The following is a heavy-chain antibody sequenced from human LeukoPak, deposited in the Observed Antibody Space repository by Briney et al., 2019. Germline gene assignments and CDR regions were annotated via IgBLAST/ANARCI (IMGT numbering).Heavy chain of an antibody. CDR1: GLTFDDYA. Sequence: PGGSLRLSCAASGLTFDDYAMHWVRQAPGKGLEWVSGISWNSGSIGYADSVKGRFTISRDNAKNSLYLQMSSLRAEDTAVYYCAKCDVEYQLLCYFQHWGQGTLVTVSS. CDR2: ISWNSGSI. V-gene: IGHV3-9*01. J-gene: IGHJ1*01. CDR3: AKCDVEYQLLCYFQH. D-gene: IGHD2-2*01.